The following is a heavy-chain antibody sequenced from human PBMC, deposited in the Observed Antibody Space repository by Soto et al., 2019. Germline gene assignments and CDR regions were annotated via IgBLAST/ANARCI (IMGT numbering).Heavy chain of an antibody. J-gene: IGHJ6*02. V-gene: IGHV5-10-1*01. CDR2: IDPSDSYT. Sequence: PXYSQKISWECSGNSFTSYWISWVLQMPGKGLEWMGRIDPSDSYTNYSPSFQGHVTISADKSISTAYLQWSSLKASDTAMYYCERHGGVSGDVWGQGTTVTVSS. D-gene: IGHD3-16*01. CDR3: ERHGGVSGDV. CDR1: GNSFTSYW.